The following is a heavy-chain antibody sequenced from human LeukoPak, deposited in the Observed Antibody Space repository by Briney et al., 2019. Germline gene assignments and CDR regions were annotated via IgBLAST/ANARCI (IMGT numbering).Heavy chain of an antibody. CDR1: SGSITTYY. V-gene: IGHV4-59*01. CDR3: ATLNIDSSSGWYFRY. Sequence: SETLSLTCTVSSGSITTYYWSWIRQSPGKGPEWIGYIYSSGSTNYNPSLKSRITMSVDTSKNQFSLRLSSVTAADTAVYYCATLNIDSSSGWYFRYWGQGTQVTVPS. CDR2: IYSSGST. D-gene: IGHD6-19*01. J-gene: IGHJ4*02.